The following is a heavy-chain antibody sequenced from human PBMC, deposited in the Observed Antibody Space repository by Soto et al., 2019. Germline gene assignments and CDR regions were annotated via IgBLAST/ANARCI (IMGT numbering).Heavy chain of an antibody. CDR1: GFTFSSYA. Sequence: GGSLILSCAASGFTFSSYAMHWVRQAPGKGLEWVAVISYDGSNKYYADSVKGRFTISRDISKNTLYLQMNSLRAEDTAVYYCARAGGLLLDYWGQGTLVTVSS. D-gene: IGHD2-15*01. V-gene: IGHV3-30-3*01. J-gene: IGHJ4*02. CDR2: ISYDGSNK. CDR3: ARAGGLLLDY.